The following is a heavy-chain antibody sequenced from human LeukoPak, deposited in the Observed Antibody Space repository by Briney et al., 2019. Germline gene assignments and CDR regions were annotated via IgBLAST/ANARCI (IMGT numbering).Heavy chain of an antibody. CDR2: IRYDGSNK. J-gene: IGHJ4*02. Sequence: PGGSLRLSCAASRFTFSSYGMHWVRQAPGKGLEWVAFIRYDGSNKYYADSVKGRFTISRDNSKNTLYLQMNSLRAEDTALYYCVRAIIDHYGSGSYYFDYWGQGTLVTVSS. V-gene: IGHV3-30*02. D-gene: IGHD3-10*01. CDR3: VRAIIDHYGSGSYYFDY. CDR1: RFTFSSYG.